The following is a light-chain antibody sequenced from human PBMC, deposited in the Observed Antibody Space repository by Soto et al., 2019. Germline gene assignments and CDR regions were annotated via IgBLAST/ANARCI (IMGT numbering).Light chain of an antibody. Sequence: NFMLTQPHSVSESPGKTVTISCTRNHGRLASNYVQWYQQRPGSAPTTIIYEDKQRPSGVPDRFSGSVDSSSDSASLTIPGRQTEDEAVYYCQSYDKSSPSLVFGGGTQLTVL. CDR3: QSYDKSSPSLV. V-gene: IGLV6-57*04. J-gene: IGLJ2*01. CDR1: HGRLASNY. CDR2: EDK.